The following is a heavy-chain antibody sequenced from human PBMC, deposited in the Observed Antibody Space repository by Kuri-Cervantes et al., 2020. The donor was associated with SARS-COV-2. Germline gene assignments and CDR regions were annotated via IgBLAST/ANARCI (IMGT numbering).Heavy chain of an antibody. V-gene: IGHV1-69*11. CDR3: AREGYSSGWSGPYFGY. CDR2: IIPILGTA. Sequence: SVKVSCKASGGTFSSYAISWVRQAPGQGLEWMGRIIPILGTANYAQKFQGRATITADESTSTAYMELSSLRSEDTAVYYCAREGYSSGWSGPYFGYWGQGTLVTVSS. D-gene: IGHD6-19*01. CDR1: GGTFSSYA. J-gene: IGHJ4*02.